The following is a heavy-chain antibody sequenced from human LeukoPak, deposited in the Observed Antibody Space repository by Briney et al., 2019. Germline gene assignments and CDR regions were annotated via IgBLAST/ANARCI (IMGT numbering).Heavy chain of an antibody. V-gene: IGHV5-51*01. CDR2: IYPGDSDT. J-gene: IGHJ5*02. CDR1: GYSFPSYW. CDR3: ARQDYCSGASCYTWFDP. Sequence: GESLKISCKGSGYSFPSYWITWVRRMPGKGLEWMGIIYPGDSDTRYSPSFQGQVTISADKSISTAYLQWNSLKASDTAMYYCARQDYCSGASCYTWFDPWGQGTLVTVSS. D-gene: IGHD2-15*01.